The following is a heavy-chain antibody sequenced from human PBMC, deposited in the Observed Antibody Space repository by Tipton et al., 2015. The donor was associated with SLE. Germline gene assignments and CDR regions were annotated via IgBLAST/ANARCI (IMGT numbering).Heavy chain of an antibody. CDR1: GYRFTSYW. V-gene: IGHV5-51*03. CDR2: IYPGDSDT. CDR3: ASTRVGGYLSIDC. Sequence: VQLVQSGAEVKKPGESLKISCKGSGYRFTSYWIGWVRQMPGKGLEWMGFIYPGDSDTRYSPSFQGQVTISADKSISTACLQWSSLKASDTAMYYCASTRVGGYLSIDCWGQGRLVTVSS. J-gene: IGHJ4*02. D-gene: IGHD2/OR15-2a*01.